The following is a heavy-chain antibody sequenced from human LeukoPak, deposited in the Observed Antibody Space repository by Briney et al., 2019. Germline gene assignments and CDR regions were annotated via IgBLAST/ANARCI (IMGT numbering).Heavy chain of an antibody. J-gene: IGHJ3*02. CDR2: IYYSGTT. CDR1: GGSINSSSYY. V-gene: IGHV4-39*07. CDR3: ARRYCSGGSCYSERGAFDI. Sequence: PSETLSLTCTVSGGSINSSSYYWGWIRQPPGKGLEWIGNIYYSGTTYYNPSLKSRVTISVDTSKNQFSLKLSSVTAADTAVYYCARRYCSGGSCYSERGAFDIWGQGTMVTVSS. D-gene: IGHD2-15*01.